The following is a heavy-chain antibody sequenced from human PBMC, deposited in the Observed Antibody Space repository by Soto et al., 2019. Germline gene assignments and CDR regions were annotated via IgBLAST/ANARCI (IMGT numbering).Heavy chain of an antibody. CDR3: ARDLAYGDYRFDY. J-gene: IGHJ4*02. V-gene: IGHV1-69*13. Sequence: GASVKVSCKASGGTFSSYAISWVRQAPGQGLEWMGGIIPIFGTANYAQKFQGRVTITADESTSTAYMELSSLRSEDTAVYYCARDLAYGDYRFDYWGQGTLVTVSS. CDR2: IIPIFGTA. D-gene: IGHD4-17*01. CDR1: GGTFSSYA.